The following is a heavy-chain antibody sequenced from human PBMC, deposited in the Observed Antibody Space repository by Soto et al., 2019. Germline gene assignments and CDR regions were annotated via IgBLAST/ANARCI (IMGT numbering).Heavy chain of an antibody. Sequence: PMVSLRLSCAASGFTFSSYWMSWFRQAPGKGLEWVANIKQDGSAKYYVYSVKDRFTISRDNAKNSLYLQMNSLRAEDTAVYYWARALKTGTPQGCEEWGQGTLVNV. V-gene: IGHV3-7*01. CDR1: GFTFSSYW. J-gene: IGHJ4*02. CDR2: IKQDGSAK. CDR3: ARALKTGTPQGCEE. D-gene: IGHD1-7*01.